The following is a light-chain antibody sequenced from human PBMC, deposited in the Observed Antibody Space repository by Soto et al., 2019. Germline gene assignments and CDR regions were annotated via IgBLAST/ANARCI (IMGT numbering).Light chain of an antibody. J-gene: IGKJ3*01. Sequence: EIVLTQSPGTLSLSPGERATLSCRASQSVSNDYLAWYQQKPGQAPRLLIYGASSRATGVPDRFSGSGSGTDFTLTISRLEPEDFAVYYCQQYGSSQFTFGPGTKVDIK. CDR1: QSVSNDY. CDR3: QQYGSSQFT. V-gene: IGKV3-20*01. CDR2: GAS.